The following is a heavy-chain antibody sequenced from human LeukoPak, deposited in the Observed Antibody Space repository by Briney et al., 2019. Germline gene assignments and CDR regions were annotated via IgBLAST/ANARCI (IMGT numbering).Heavy chain of an antibody. CDR1: GGSISRIGYY. J-gene: IGHJ3*02. CDR2: IYHTGST. CDR3: ARDKRSTINAFDI. V-gene: IGHV4-39*07. D-gene: IGHD1-14*01. Sequence: SETLSLTCTVSGGSISRIGYYWGWIRQSPVKGLEWIGYIYHTGSTYYNPSLESRVTISLDTSKNQFSLKMNSVTAADTAIYYCARDKRSTINAFDIWGPGTMVTVSS.